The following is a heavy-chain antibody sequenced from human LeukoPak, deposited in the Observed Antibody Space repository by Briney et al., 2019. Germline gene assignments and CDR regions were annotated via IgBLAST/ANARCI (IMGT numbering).Heavy chain of an antibody. CDR3: ARDLVRGVTPYDY. CDR2: ISSSSSYI. Sequence: GGSLSLSCAASGFTFSSYSMNGVRQAPGKGLEWVSSISSSSSYIYYADSVKGRFTITRDNDKNLLYLQMHSLRAEDTAVYYCARDLVRGVTPYDYWGQGNLVTVSS. J-gene: IGHJ4*02. D-gene: IGHD3-10*01. V-gene: IGHV3-21*01. CDR1: GFTFSSYS.